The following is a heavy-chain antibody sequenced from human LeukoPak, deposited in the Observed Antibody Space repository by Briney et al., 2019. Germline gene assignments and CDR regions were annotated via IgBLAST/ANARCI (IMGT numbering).Heavy chain of an antibody. D-gene: IGHD3-10*01. J-gene: IGHJ5*02. CDR3: ARGGESYKTVWFGELPTGWFDP. Sequence: SQTLSLTCTVSGGSISSGSYYWSWIRQPAGKGLEWIGRIYTSGSTNYNPSLKSRVTISVDTSKNQFSLKLSSVTAADTAVYYCARGGESYKTVWFGELPTGWFDPWGQRTLVTVSS. V-gene: IGHV4-61*02. CDR2: IYTSGST. CDR1: GGSISSGSYY.